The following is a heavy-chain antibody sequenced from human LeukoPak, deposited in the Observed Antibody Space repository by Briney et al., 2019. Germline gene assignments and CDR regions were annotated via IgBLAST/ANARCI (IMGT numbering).Heavy chain of an antibody. CDR1: GGSITSGPYF. J-gene: IGHJ4*02. CDR2: TYSSGSA. Sequence: SQTLSLTCTVSGGSITSGPYFWNWIRQPAGKALEWIGRTYSSGSATYNPSFKSRVTLSADRPKNQVFLMLTSVTAADTAVYYCATYGRGYWGQGTLVTVSS. CDR3: ATYGRGY. V-gene: IGHV4-61*02. D-gene: IGHD4-17*01.